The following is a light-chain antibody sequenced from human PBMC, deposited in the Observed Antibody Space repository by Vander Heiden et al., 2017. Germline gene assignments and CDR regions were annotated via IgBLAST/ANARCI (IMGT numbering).Light chain of an antibody. Sequence: QSVLTQPPSVSAAPGQKVPISCSGSRSNIGNNYVSWYQQLPGTAPKLLIYENNKRPSGIPDRCSGSKSGTSATLGITGLQTGDEADYYCGTWDSSLSVWVFGGGTKLTVL. CDR1: RSNIGNNY. CDR2: ENN. J-gene: IGLJ3*02. CDR3: GTWDSSLSVWV. V-gene: IGLV1-51*02.